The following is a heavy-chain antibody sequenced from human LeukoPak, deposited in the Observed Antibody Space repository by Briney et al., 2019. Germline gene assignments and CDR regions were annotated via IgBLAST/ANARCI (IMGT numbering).Heavy chain of an antibody. CDR2: ITSSSTI. V-gene: IGHV3-48*01. D-gene: IGHD4/OR15-4a*01. CDR3: ARDRTMGEFDF. CDR1: GFTFSSYS. J-gene: IGHJ4*02. Sequence: PGGSLRLSCAASGFTFSSYSMNWVRQAPGRGLEWVSYITSSSTIYYADSVKGRFTISRDNAKNSLYLQMNSLRAEDTAVYYCARDRTMGEFDFWGQGTLVTVSS.